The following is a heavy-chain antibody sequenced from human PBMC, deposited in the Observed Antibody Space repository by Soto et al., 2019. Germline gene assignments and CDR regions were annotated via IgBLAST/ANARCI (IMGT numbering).Heavy chain of an antibody. Sequence: DVQVLESGGGLVQPGGSLRLSCAASGFTFSNYGMSWVRQAPGKGLEWVSAISGSGAGTYYADSVKGRFTISRDNPKNPLYQQMNSRRVEDTAVYYCGTGGGHRVGSGYFAAGGQGTLATVSS. V-gene: IGHV3-23*01. CDR3: GTGGGHRVGSGYFAA. J-gene: IGHJ4*02. CDR1: GFTFSNYG. CDR2: ISGSGAGT. D-gene: IGHD3-9*01.